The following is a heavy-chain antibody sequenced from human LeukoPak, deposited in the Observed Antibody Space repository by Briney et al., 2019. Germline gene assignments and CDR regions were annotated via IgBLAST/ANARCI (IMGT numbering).Heavy chain of an antibody. D-gene: IGHD4-23*01. V-gene: IGHV5-10-1*01. CDR2: IDPNDSYI. J-gene: IGHJ4*02. CDR1: GYSYTNYW. CDR3: ARPPRGTVVFDY. Sequence: GESLKISCNGSGYSYTNYWISWVHQMPGKGLEWIGMIDPNDSYINHSPSFQRHVSISADKPVSTAYLQWSSLKASDSAMYYSARPPRGTVVFDYWGQGTLVTVSS.